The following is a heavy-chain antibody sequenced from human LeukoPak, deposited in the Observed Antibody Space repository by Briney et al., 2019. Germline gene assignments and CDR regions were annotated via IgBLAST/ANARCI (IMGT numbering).Heavy chain of an antibody. CDR3: AKDRGYSYDILTGYGMDV. J-gene: IGHJ6*02. V-gene: IGHV3-23*01. Sequence: PGGSLRLSCAASGFTFSSYAMRWVRQAPGKGLGWVSAISGGGGRTYYADPVKGRCTISRDNSKNTLYLQMNSLRAEDTAVYYCAKDRGYSYDILTGYGMDVWGQGTTVTVSS. D-gene: IGHD3-9*01. CDR1: GFTFSSYA. CDR2: ISGGGGRT.